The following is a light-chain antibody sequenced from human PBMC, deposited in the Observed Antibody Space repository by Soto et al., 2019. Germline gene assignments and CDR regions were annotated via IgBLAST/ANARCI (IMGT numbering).Light chain of an antibody. J-gene: IGLJ2*01. Sequence: NFMLTQPHSVSESPGKTVAISCTRSSGSIVNSYVQWYQQRPGSAPTIVIYEDKQRPSGVPDRFSGSIDSSSNSASLIISGLKTEDEADCYCQSYDSSNQVFGGGTQLTVL. V-gene: IGLV6-57*04. CDR3: QSYDSSNQV. CDR2: EDK. CDR1: SGSIVNSY.